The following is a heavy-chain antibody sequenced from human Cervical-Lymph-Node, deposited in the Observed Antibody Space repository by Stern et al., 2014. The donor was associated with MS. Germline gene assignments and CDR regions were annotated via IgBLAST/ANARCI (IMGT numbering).Heavy chain of an antibody. CDR2: ISYDGNTT. CDR3: ARGGGGAKLGGDGFWSGYESLNYYYGMDV. Sequence: VQLVESGGGVVQPGRSLRLSCAASGFSFSSYAMHWVRQAPGKGLECVALISYDGNTTYDADSVKGRFTISRDNSKNTLYVQMNSLRPEDTAVYYCARGGGGAKLGGDGFWSGYESLNYYYGMDVWGQGTTVTVSS. D-gene: IGHD3-3*01. J-gene: IGHJ6*02. V-gene: IGHV3-30*19. CDR1: GFSFSSYA.